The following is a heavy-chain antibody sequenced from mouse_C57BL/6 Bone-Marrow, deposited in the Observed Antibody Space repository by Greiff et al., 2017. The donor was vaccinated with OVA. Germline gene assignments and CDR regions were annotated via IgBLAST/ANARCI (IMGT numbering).Heavy chain of an antibody. Sequence: EVKLMESGGGLVQPGGSMKLSCAASGFTFSDAWMDWVRQSPEKGLEWVAEIRNKANNHATYYAESVKGRFTISRDDSKSSVYLQMNSLRAEDTGIYYCTAHYGSSPYWYFDVWGTGTTVTVSS. V-gene: IGHV6-6*01. D-gene: IGHD1-1*01. CDR1: GFTFSDAW. CDR2: IRNKANNHAT. CDR3: TAHYGSSPYWYFDV. J-gene: IGHJ1*03.